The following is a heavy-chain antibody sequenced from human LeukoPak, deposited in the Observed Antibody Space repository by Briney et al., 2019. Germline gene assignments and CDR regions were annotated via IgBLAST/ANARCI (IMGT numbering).Heavy chain of an antibody. CDR3: ARGPGPDYCDSSGYYYFDY. CDR2: IIPIFGTA. Sequence: ASVKVPCKASGGTFSSYAISWVRQAPGQGLEWMGRIIPIFGTANYAQKFQGRVTITTDESTSTAYMELSSLRSEDTAVYYCARGPGPDYCDSSGYYYFDYWGQGTLVTVSS. D-gene: IGHD3-22*01. J-gene: IGHJ4*02. V-gene: IGHV1-69*05. CDR1: GGTFSSYA.